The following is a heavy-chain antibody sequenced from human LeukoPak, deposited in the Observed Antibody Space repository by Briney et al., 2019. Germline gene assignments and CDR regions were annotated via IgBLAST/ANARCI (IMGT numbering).Heavy chain of an antibody. CDR3: ARAPKASGYYLGGYYYYYGMDV. J-gene: IGHJ6*02. D-gene: IGHD3-3*01. CDR1: GFTFSNYW. Sequence: GGSLRLSCAASGFTFSNYWMTWVRQAPGKGLEWVAVISYDGSNKYYADSVKGRFTISRDNSKNTLYLQMNSLRVEDTAVYYCARAPKASGYYLGGYYYYYGMDVWGQGTTVTVSS. V-gene: IGHV3-30-3*01. CDR2: ISYDGSNK.